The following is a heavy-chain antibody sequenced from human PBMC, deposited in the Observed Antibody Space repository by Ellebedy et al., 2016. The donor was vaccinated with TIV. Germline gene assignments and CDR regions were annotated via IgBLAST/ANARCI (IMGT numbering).Heavy chain of an antibody. CDR3: ARGDYYNYHFDY. J-gene: IGHJ4*02. V-gene: IGHV4-59*01. CDR2: IYYSGST. D-gene: IGHD5-24*01. Sequence: SETLSLXXTVSGGSISSYYWSWIRQPPGKGLEWIGYIYYSGSTNYNPSLKSRVTISLDTSKNQFSLKLSSVTAADTAVYYCARGDYYNYHFDYWGQGTLVTVSS. CDR1: GGSISSYY.